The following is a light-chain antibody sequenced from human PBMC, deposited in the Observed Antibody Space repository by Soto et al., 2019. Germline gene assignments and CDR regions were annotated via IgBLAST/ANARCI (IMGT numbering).Light chain of an antibody. V-gene: IGKV1-5*03. CDR2: LAS. CDR3: QQYNSHSYYS. CDR1: QNIQSF. J-gene: IGKJ2*03. Sequence: DIQMTQFPSTLSASVGDQVTITCRARQNIQSFLAWYQQKPGKAPKLLIYLASRLEGGVPSRFSGSGSGTEFPLTINSLQPDDFAIYFCQQYNSHSYYSFGQGTKLEVK.